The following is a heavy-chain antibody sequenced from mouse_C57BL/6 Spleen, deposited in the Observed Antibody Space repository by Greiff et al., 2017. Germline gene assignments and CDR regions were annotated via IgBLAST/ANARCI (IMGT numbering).Heavy chain of an antibody. CDR2: IDPSDSYT. J-gene: IGHJ2*01. CDR3: ARILRPVKVLDY. Sequence: QVQLQQSGAELVMPGASVKLSCKASGYTFTSYWMHWVKQRPGQGLEWIGEIDPSDSYTNYNQKFKGKSTLTVDKSSSTAYMQRSSLTSEDSAVYYCARILRPVKVLDYWGQGTTRTVSS. V-gene: IGHV1-69*01. D-gene: IGHD1-2*01. CDR1: GYTFTSYW.